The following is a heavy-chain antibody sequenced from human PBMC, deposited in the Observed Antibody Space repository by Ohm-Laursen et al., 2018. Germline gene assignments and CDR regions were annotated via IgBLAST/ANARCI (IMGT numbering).Heavy chain of an antibody. D-gene: IGHD5-24*01. CDR1: GFTFSSYW. CDR2: IKQDGSEK. Sequence: GSLRLSCTASGFTFSSYWMSWVRQAPGKGLEWVANIKQDGSEKYYVDSVKGRFTISRDNAKNSLYLQMNSLRAEDTAVYYCARWLHPKGYYYYGMDVWGQGTTVTVSS. CDR3: ARWLHPKGYYYYGMDV. J-gene: IGHJ6*02. V-gene: IGHV3-7*01.